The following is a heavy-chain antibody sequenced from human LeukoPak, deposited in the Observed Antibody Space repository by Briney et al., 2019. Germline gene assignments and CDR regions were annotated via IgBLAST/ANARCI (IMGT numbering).Heavy chain of an antibody. CDR2: IKQDGSEK. Sequence: ETLSLTCTVSGGSISSYYWSWVRQAPGKGLEWVANIKQDGSEKYYVDSVKGRFTISRDNAKNSLYLQMNSLRAEDTAVYYCARSLSIAVAGRFDYWGQGTLVTVSS. J-gene: IGHJ4*02. D-gene: IGHD6-19*01. CDR1: GGSISSYY. V-gene: IGHV3-7*01. CDR3: ARSLSIAVAGRFDY.